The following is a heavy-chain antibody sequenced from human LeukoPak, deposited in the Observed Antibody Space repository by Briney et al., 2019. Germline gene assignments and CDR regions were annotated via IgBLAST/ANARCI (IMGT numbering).Heavy chain of an antibody. V-gene: IGHV4-59*01. J-gene: IGHJ5*02. CDR2: IYYSGST. CDR3: ARVREMATIPWFDP. CDR1: GGSISSYY. D-gene: IGHD5-24*01. Sequence: SGTLSLTCTVSGGSISSYYWSWIRQPPGKGLEWIGYIYYSGSTNYNPSLKSRVTISVDTSKSQFSLKLSSVTAADTAVYYCARVREMATIPWFDPWGQGTLVTVSS.